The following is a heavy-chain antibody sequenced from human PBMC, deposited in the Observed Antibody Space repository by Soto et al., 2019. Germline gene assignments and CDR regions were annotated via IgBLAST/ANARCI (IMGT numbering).Heavy chain of an antibody. CDR2: IKQDGSEE. V-gene: IGHV3-7*01. CDR1: EFTFTNYW. CDR3: ARAYQYDSSFGAFDI. J-gene: IGHJ3*02. Sequence: GSLRLSCVASEFTFTNYWMTWVRQAPGKGLEWVANIKQDGSEEYYVDSVRGRFTISRDNADNSLFLQMNSLRAEDTAIYYCARAYQYDSSFGAFDIWGQGTMVTVSS. D-gene: IGHD3-22*01.